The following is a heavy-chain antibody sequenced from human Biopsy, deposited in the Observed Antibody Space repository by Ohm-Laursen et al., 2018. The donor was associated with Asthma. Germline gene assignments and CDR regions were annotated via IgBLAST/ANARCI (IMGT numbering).Heavy chain of an antibody. J-gene: IGHJ4*02. CDR3: AKGGGELLEANFDY. V-gene: IGHV3-9*01. D-gene: IGHD1-26*01. CDR2: ISWNSGSI. CDR1: GFTFDDYA. Sequence: SLRLSCSASGFTFDDYAMHWVRQAPGKGLEWVSGISWNSGSIGYADSVKGRFTISRDNSKNTLYLQMNSLRAEDTAVYYCAKGGGELLEANFDYWGQGTLVTVSS.